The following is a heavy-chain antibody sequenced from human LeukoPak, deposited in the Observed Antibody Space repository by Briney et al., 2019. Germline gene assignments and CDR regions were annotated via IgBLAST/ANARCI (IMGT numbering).Heavy chain of an antibody. CDR3: VRGDPHAEH. CDR2: ITISGHTK. CDR1: GFDLSTYE. J-gene: IGHJ1*01. Sequence: GGSLSLTCAASGFDLSTYEMNWVRQAPGKGLEWIADITISGHTKNYADSVKGRFTISRDNARTSLYLQMNSLRVEDTGVYYCVRGDPHAEHWGQGTLVTVSS. V-gene: IGHV3-48*03.